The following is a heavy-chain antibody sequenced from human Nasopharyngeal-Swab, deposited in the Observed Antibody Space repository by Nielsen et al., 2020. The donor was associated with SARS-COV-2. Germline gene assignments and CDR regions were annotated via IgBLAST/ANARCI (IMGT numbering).Heavy chain of an antibody. Sequence: SETLSLTCTVSGGSISSGDYYWSWIRQPPGKGLEWIGYIYYSGSTYYNPSLKSRVTISVDTSKNQFSLKLSSVTAADTAVYYCARVVPAAIGNWYFDLWGRGTLVTVSS. J-gene: IGHJ2*01. D-gene: IGHD2-2*01. CDR2: IYYSGST. CDR1: GGSISSGDYY. CDR3: ARVVPAAIGNWYFDL. V-gene: IGHV4-30-4*02.